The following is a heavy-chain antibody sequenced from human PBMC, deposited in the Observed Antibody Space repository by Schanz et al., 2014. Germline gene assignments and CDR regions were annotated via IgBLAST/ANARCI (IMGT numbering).Heavy chain of an antibody. Sequence: EVQLVESGGGFVQPGGSLGLSCVVSGFTVSSDHMSWVRQAPGKGLVWVSSISSSSSYIYYADSVKGRFTISRDNAKNSLYLQMNSLRAEDTAVYYCAREEGWGIAAAGPKHYYYGMDVWGQGTTVTVSS. V-gene: IGHV3-21*01. J-gene: IGHJ6*02. CDR2: ISSSSSYI. CDR1: GFTVSSDH. D-gene: IGHD6-13*01. CDR3: AREEGWGIAAAGPKHYYYGMDV.